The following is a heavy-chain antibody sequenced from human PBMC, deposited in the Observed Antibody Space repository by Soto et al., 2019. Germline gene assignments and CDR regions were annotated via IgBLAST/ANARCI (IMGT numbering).Heavy chain of an antibody. J-gene: IGHJ1*01. CDR1: GGTFSSYA. D-gene: IGHD6-19*01. CDR3: ARSRIAVEQGAFQH. Sequence: QVQLVQSGAEVKKPGSSVKVSCKASGGTFSSYAISWVRQAPGQGLEWMGGIIPIFGTANYAQKFQGRVTXXAXEXXSTAYMELSRLRSEDTAVYYCARSRIAVEQGAFQHWGQGTLVTVSS. V-gene: IGHV1-69*12. CDR2: IIPIFGTA.